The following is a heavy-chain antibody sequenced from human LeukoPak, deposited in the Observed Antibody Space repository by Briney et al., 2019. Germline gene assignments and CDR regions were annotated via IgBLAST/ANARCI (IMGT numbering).Heavy chain of an antibody. J-gene: IGHJ6*02. CDR2: IYHSGST. D-gene: IGHD3-22*01. Sequence: PSETLSLTCAVSGGSISRGGYSWNWIRQPPGKGLEWIGYIYHSGSTYYNPSLKSRVTISVDTFKNQFSLKLSTVTAADTAVYYCARGGDYYDRGGYPDPYYFYGMNVWGQGTTVTVSS. CDR1: GGSISRGGYS. CDR3: ARGGDYYDRGGYPDPYYFYGMNV. V-gene: IGHV4-30-2*01.